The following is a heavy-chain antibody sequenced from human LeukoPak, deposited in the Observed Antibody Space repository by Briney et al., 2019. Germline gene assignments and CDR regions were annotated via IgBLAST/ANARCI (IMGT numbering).Heavy chain of an antibody. CDR2: INPNSGGT. D-gene: IGHD2-15*01. J-gene: IGHJ6*03. V-gene: IGHV1-2*02. CDR1: GYTFTGYY. CDR3: ARIGRWWDCYYYMDV. Sequence: ASVKVSCKASGYTFTGYYMHWVRQAPGQGLEWMGWINPNSGGTNYAQKFQGRVTMTRDTSISTAYMELSRLRSDDTAVYYCARIGRWWDCYYYMDVWGKGTTVTISS.